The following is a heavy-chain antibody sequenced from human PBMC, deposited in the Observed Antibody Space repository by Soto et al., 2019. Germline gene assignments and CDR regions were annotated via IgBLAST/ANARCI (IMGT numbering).Heavy chain of an antibody. CDR3: ARDIHYYDSSGYYSF. J-gene: IGHJ4*02. CDR2: INAGNGNT. V-gene: IGHV1-3*01. CDR1: GYTFTSYA. D-gene: IGHD3-22*01. Sequence: ASVKVSCKASGYTFTSYAMHWVRQAPGQRLEWMGWINAGNGNTKYSQKFQGRVTITRDTSASTAYMELSSLRSEDTAVYYCARDIHYYDSSGYYSFWGQGTLVTVSS.